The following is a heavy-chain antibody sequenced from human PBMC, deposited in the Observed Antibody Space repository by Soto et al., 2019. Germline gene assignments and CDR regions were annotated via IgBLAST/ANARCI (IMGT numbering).Heavy chain of an antibody. V-gene: IGHV3-15*01. CDR3: APSEFRY. CDR1: GFSFNNAW. Sequence: VQLVESGGGLVKPGGSLRLSCAASGFSFNNAWMSWVRQAPGGGLEWVGRIKSTTDGATTDYAAPVKGRFTISRDASRTTLYLHMSSLKTEETAVYYCAPSEFRYCGQGNLVRVSS. D-gene: IGHD1-26*01. CDR2: IKSTTDGATT. J-gene: IGHJ4*02.